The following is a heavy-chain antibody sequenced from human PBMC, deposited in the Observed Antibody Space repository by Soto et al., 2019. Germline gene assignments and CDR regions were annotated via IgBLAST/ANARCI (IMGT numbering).Heavy chain of an antibody. D-gene: IGHD3-3*01. V-gene: IGHV3-30*18. CDR3: ANLFLESMDV. CDR2: ISYDGSNK. J-gene: IGHJ6*02. CDR1: RFTFSSYG. Sequence: QVQLVESGGGVVQPGRSLRLSCAASRFTFSSYGMHWDRQAPGKGLEWVAVISYDGSNKYYADSVKGRFTISRDNPKNALDLKMNSPRAEDTAVYYCANLFLESMDVWGRGTTVTVS.